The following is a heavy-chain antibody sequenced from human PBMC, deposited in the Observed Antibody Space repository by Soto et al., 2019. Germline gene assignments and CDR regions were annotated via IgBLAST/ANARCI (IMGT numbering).Heavy chain of an antibody. V-gene: IGHV1-3*01. D-gene: IGHD6-25*01. CDR1: GYTFTNYA. Sequence: QVQLVQSGAEVKKPGASVKVSCKTSGYTFTNYAIHWVRQAPGQRLEWMGWINAGNGNTKYSQNFQSRVTITRDTSASTAYMELSSLSSEDTAVYYCARGYGDYWGQGSLVTVSS. J-gene: IGHJ4*02. CDR2: INAGNGNT. CDR3: ARGYGDY.